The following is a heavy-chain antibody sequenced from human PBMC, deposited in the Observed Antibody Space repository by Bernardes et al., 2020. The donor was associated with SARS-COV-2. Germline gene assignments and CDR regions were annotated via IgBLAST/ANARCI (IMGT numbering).Heavy chain of an antibody. Sequence: GESLKISCQSSGYRFTSYWIVWVRQMPGKGLEWMGIIYPGDSDTRYSPSFQGQVTISADKSISTAYLQWSSLKASDTAMYYCARLANDFGDSYGLDVWGQGTTVTVSS. CDR2: IYPGDSDT. CDR3: ARLANDFGDSYGLDV. CDR1: GYRFTSYW. D-gene: IGHD4-17*01. V-gene: IGHV5-51*01. J-gene: IGHJ6*02.